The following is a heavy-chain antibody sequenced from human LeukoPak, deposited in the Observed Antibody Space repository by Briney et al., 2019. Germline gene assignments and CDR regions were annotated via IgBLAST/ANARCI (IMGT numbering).Heavy chain of an antibody. D-gene: IGHD1-26*01. CDR2: ISSSSSYI. CDR1: GFTFSSYS. J-gene: IGHJ4*02. Sequence: KPGGSLRLSCAASGFTFSSYSMNWVRQAPGKGLEWVSSISSSSSYIYYADSVKGRFTISRDNAKNSLYLQMNSLRAEDTAVYYCATWVVGAVFDNWGQGTLVTVSS. CDR3: ATWVVGAVFDN. V-gene: IGHV3-21*01.